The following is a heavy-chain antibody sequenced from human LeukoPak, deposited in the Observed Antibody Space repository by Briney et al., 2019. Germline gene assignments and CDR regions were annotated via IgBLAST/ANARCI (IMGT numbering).Heavy chain of an antibody. J-gene: IGHJ6*02. D-gene: IGHD2-15*01. CDR1: GGSISSGGYY. CDR2: IYYSGST. CDR3: TRTGGGSCSGGGCYLLYGMDV. V-gene: IGHV4-31*03. Sequence: PSETLSLTCTVSGGSISSGGYYWSWIRQHPGKGLEWIANIYYSGSTYYNPSLESRVTISVDTYTNQLFLKLSSVTAADTAVYFCTRTGGGSCSGGGCYLLYGMDVWGQGILVTVSS.